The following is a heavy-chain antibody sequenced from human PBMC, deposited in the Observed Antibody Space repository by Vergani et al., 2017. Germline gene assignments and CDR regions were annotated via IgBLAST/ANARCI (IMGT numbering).Heavy chain of an antibody. J-gene: IGHJ4*02. CDR2: NNPNSGGT. CDR3: ARDGQPDDILTGYLSGAFDF. D-gene: IGHD3-9*01. V-gene: IGHV1-2*04. Sequence: QVQLVQSGAEGKKPGASVKVSCKASGYTFTGYYMHWVRQAPGQGLEWMGGNNPNSGGTNYAQKFQGWVTMTRDTSNSTSYMELSRLRSYDTAVYYCARDGQPDDILTGYLSGAFDFWGQGTLVTVSS. CDR1: GYTFTGYY.